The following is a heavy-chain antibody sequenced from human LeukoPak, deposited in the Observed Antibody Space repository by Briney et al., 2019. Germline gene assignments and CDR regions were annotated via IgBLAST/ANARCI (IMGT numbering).Heavy chain of an antibody. CDR3: ARDYYDSSGYYYVYDAFDI. D-gene: IGHD3-22*01. Sequence: ASVKVSCKASGGTFRRNAINWVRQAPGQGLEWMGGIIPFFGTPNYSQKFQGRVTITADESTSTAYMELNSLRCEDTAVYYCARDYYDSSGYYYVYDAFDIWGQGTMVTVSS. J-gene: IGHJ3*02. CDR1: GGTFRRNA. CDR2: IIPFFGTP. V-gene: IGHV1-69*01.